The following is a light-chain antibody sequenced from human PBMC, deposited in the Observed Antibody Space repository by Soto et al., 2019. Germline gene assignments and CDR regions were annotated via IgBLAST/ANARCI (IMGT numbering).Light chain of an antibody. CDR2: GNS. J-gene: IGLJ2*01. CDR3: QSYDSSLSAVI. V-gene: IGLV1-40*01. CDR1: SSNIGAGYD. Sequence: QAVLTQPPSVSGAPGQRVAISCTGSSSNIGAGYDVHWYQQLPGAAPKLLIFGNSNRPSGVPARFFGSKSGASASLAITGLQAEDEADYYCQSYDSSLSAVIFGGGTKVTVL.